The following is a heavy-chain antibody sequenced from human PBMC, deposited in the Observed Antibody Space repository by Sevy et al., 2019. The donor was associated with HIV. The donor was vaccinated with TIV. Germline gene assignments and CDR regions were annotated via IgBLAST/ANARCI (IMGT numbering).Heavy chain of an antibody. D-gene: IGHD3-22*01. CDR1: GFTFSSYD. Sequence: GGSLRLSCAASGFTFSSYDMHWVRQAPGKGLEWVAVIWNDGSNKYYADSVKGRFTISRDNSKNTLYLQMNSLRAEDTAVYYCVASSGYYYDYWGQGTLVTVSS. V-gene: IGHV3-33*01. CDR3: VASSGYYYDY. J-gene: IGHJ4*02. CDR2: IWNDGSNK.